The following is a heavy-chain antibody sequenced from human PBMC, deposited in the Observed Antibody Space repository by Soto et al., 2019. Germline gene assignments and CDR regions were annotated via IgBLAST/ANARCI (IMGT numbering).Heavy chain of an antibody. J-gene: IGHJ6*02. CDR1: GYTFTSYG. CDR3: TVDGSGSYYYYYGMDV. V-gene: IGHV1-18*01. Sequence: ASVKVSCKASGYTFTSYGISWVRQAPGQGLEWMGWISAYNGNTNYAQKLQGRVTMTTDTSTSTAYMELRSLRSDDTAVYYCTVDGSGSYYYYYGMDVWGQGTTVTVSS. CDR2: ISAYNGNT. D-gene: IGHD3-10*01.